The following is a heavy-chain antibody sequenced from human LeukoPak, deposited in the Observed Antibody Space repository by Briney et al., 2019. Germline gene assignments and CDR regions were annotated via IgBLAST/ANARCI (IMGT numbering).Heavy chain of an antibody. CDR3: ARDPYRYNWNSRWFDP. V-gene: IGHV1-18*01. J-gene: IGHJ5*02. D-gene: IGHD1-7*01. Sequence: GASVKVSCKASGYTFTSYGISWVRQAPGQGLEWMGWISAYNGNTNYAQKLQGRVTMTTDTSTSTAYMELRSLGSDDTAVYYCARDPYRYNWNSRWFDPWGQGTLVTVSS. CDR1: GYTFTSYG. CDR2: ISAYNGNT.